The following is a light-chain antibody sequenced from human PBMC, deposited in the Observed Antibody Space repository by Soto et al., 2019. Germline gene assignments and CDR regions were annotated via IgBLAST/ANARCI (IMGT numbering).Light chain of an antibody. CDR1: SSDVGSYNR. V-gene: IGLV2-18*02. CDR2: EVN. Sequence: QSALTKHPSVSGSPGQSVTISCTGTSSDVGSYNRVSWYQQPPGTAPKLMIYEVNNRPSGVPDRFSGSKSGNTASLTISGLQAEDEADYYCSSYTSSTTLVFGGGTQLTVL. CDR3: SSYTSSTTLV. J-gene: IGLJ2*01.